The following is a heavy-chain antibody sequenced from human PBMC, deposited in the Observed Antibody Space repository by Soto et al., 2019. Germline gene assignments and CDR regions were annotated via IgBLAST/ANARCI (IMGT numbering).Heavy chain of an antibody. CDR3: SSKYIVVVRDLLDV. CDR2: ISGSGGST. Sequence: GGSLRLSCAASGFTFSSYAMSWVRQAPGKGLEWVSAISGSGGSTYYADSVKGRFTISRDNSKNTLYLQMNSLRAEDTAVYYCSSKYIVVVRDLLDVCAKGTPATVSS. J-gene: IGHJ6*04. V-gene: IGHV3-23*01. D-gene: IGHD2-2*01. CDR1: GFTFSSYA.